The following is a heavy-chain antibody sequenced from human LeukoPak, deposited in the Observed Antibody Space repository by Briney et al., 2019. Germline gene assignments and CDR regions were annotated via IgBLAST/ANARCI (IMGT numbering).Heavy chain of an antibody. CDR2: INPNSGGT. Sequence: ASVKVSCKASGYTFTGYYMHWVRQAPGQGLEWMGWINPNSGGTNYAQKFQGRVTMTRDTSISTAYMELSRLRSDGTAVYYCAREAIAAAGSFDYWGQGTLVTVSS. V-gene: IGHV1-2*02. D-gene: IGHD6-13*01. CDR1: GYTFTGYY. CDR3: AREAIAAAGSFDY. J-gene: IGHJ4*02.